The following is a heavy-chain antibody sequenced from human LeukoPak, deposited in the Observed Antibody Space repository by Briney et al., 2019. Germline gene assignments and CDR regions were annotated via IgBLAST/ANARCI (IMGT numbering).Heavy chain of an antibody. CDR3: ARLGVYTGYDAFDI. CDR1: AGSINISY. D-gene: IGHD6-13*01. CDR2: IYHRWST. J-gene: IGHJ3*02. V-gene: IGHV4-59*08. Sequence: SETLSLTCTVSAGSINISYWSLIRQPPGKGLEWIGYIYHRWSTNYNPSLKSRVTISVDTSKNQYSLNLSCVTASDTAVYYCARLGVYTGYDAFDIWGQGTRVTVSS.